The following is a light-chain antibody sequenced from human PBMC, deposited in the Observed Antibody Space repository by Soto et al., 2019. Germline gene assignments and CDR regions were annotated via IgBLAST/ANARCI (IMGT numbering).Light chain of an antibody. J-gene: IGLJ1*01. CDR1: SSDVGSYNL. V-gene: IGLV2-23*01. Sequence: SVLTQPASVSESPGQSITISCTGTSSDVGSYNLVSWYQQHPGKAPKVIIYEDSRRPSGVSDRFSASKSGNTASLTISGLQTEDEADYYCCSYAGRGTYVFGTGTKVTVL. CDR3: CSYAGRGTYV. CDR2: EDS.